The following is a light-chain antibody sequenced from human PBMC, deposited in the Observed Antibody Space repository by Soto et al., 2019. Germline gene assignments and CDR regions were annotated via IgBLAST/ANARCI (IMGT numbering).Light chain of an antibody. V-gene: IGKV3-20*01. J-gene: IGKJ5*01. CDR3: QQYSSSPPIT. CDR1: ESVTNSY. Sequence: ESVYMGAPGTLYLSPGDGATVSWRGSESVTNSYLAWYQQKPGQAPRLLIYGASTRASGVPVRFSGSGSGTDFNLTISRLGPEDFAVYFCQQYSSSPPITLGQGTDWR. CDR2: GAS.